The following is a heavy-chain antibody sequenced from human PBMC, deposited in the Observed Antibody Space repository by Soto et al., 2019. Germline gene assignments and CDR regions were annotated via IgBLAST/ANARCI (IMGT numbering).Heavy chain of an antibody. V-gene: IGHV3-11*01. J-gene: IGHJ4*02. CDR2: ISGNGEII. D-gene: IGHD4-17*01. CDR3: ARDVDADFRTDFDY. Sequence: GGSLRLSCAASGFTFSDYYIHWIRRAPGKGLEWISYISGNGEIIQYAASARGRFTISRGNAENSVYLEMDRLRAEDTALYYCARDVDADFRTDFDYWGRGTLVTVS. CDR1: GFTFSDYY.